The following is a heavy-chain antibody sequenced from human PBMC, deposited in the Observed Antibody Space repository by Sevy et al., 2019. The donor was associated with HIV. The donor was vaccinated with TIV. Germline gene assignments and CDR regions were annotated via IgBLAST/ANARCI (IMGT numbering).Heavy chain of an antibody. D-gene: IGHD1-26*01. Sequence: GGSLRLSCAASGFTFDDYAMHWVRQAPGKGLEWVSGISWNSGRIGYADSVKGRFTISRDNAKNSLYLQMNSLRAEDTALYYCAKGVGATTTRGMDVWGQGTTVTVSS. CDR1: GFTFDDYA. V-gene: IGHV3-9*01. CDR2: ISWNSGRI. CDR3: AKGVGATTTRGMDV. J-gene: IGHJ6*02.